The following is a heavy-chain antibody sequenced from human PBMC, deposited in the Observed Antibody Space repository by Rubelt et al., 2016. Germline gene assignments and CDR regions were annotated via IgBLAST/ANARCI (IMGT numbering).Heavy chain of an antibody. CDR3: ARGCLELLFRGAGTDY. D-gene: IGHD2-21*01. J-gene: IGHJ4*02. V-gene: IGHV3-23*01. Sequence: MTWVRQAPGKGLEWVSGISANGDRTYYADSVKGRFTVSRDNSTNTLYLQMNSLRSDDTAIYYCARGCLELLFRGAGTDYWGQGNLVTVSS. CDR2: ISANGDRT.